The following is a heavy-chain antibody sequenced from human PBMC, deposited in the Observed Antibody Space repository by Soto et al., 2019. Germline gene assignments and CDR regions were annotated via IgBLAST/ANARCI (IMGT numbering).Heavy chain of an antibody. V-gene: IGHV3-21*06. CDR3: ARVAMVNYYFYYYMDV. CDR2: INSRSSDI. D-gene: IGHD5-18*01. J-gene: IGHJ6*03. Sequence: EVQLVESGGGLVKPGESLRLSCAASGFTFSSYTMNWVRQAPGKGLEWVSSINSRSSDIYYADSLKGRFTISRDNAKNSLYLQMNSLTAEDTAVYYCARVAMVNYYFYYYMDVWGKGTTVTVSS. CDR1: GFTFSSYT.